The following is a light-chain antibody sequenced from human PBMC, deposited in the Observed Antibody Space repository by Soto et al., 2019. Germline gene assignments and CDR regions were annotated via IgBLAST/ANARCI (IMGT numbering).Light chain of an antibody. J-gene: IGKJ1*01. CDR1: QTISSW. Sequence: DIQMTQSPSTLSGSVGDRVTITCRASQTISSWWAWYQQKPGKAPKLLIYKASTLKSGVPSRFSGSGSGTDFTLTISSLQPDDVATYYCQHYNSYSEAFGQGTKVELK. CDR2: KAS. V-gene: IGKV1-5*03. CDR3: QHYNSYSEA.